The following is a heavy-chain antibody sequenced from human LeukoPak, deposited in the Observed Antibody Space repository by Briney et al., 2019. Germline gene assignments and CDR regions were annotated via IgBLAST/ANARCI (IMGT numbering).Heavy chain of an antibody. Sequence: SETLSLTCTVSGGSISSYYWSWIRQPPGKGLEWIGYIYSSGGTNYNPSLKSRVTISVDTSKNQFSLKLSSVTAADTAVYYCARGPTKYYFDYWGQGTLVTVSS. CDR3: ARGPTKYYFDY. CDR1: GGSISSYY. V-gene: IGHV4-59*01. CDR2: IYSSGGT. D-gene: IGHD2-8*01. J-gene: IGHJ4*02.